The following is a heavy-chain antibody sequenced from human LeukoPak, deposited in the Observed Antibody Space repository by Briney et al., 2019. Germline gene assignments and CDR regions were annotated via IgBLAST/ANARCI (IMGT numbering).Heavy chain of an antibody. D-gene: IGHD6-13*01. V-gene: IGHV3-48*03. CDR1: GFTFSSYE. Sequence: QPGGSLRLSCAASGFTFSSYEMNWVRKAPGKGLEWVSYISSSGSTIYYADSVKGRFTISRDNAKNSLYLQMNSLRAEDTAVYYCAKKHTAAGPKSNWFDPWGQGTLVTVSS. CDR3: AKKHTAAGPKSNWFDP. J-gene: IGHJ5*02. CDR2: ISSSGSTI.